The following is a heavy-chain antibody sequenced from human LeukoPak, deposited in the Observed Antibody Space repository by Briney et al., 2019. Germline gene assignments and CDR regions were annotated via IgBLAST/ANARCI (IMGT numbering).Heavy chain of an antibody. CDR2: VYPGDSDT. CDR1: GYSFTSYW. V-gene: IGHV5-51*01. Sequence: GESLKISCKGSGYSFTSYWIGWVRQMPGKGLEWMGIVYPGDSDTRYSPSFQGQVTISADKSISTAYLQWSSLKASDTAMYYCARQEYCSGGSCYTWFDPWGQGTLVTVSS. J-gene: IGHJ5*02. CDR3: ARQEYCSGGSCYTWFDP. D-gene: IGHD2-15*01.